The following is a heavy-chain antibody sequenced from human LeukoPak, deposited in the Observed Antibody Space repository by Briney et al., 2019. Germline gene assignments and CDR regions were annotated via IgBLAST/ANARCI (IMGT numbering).Heavy chain of an antibody. CDR1: GFTFSSYW. D-gene: IGHD2-15*01. Sequence: GGSLRLSCAASGFTFSSYWMHWVCQAPGKGMVWVSRINREGSSTSYADSVKGRFTISRDNAKNTLYLQMNSLRAEDTAVYYCASRDQSCTGDTCYPIDYWGQGTLVTVSS. J-gene: IGHJ4*02. CDR2: INREGSST. V-gene: IGHV3-74*01. CDR3: ASRDQSCTGDTCYPIDY.